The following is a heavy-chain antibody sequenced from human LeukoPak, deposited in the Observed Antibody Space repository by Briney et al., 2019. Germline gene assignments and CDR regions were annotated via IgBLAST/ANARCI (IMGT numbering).Heavy chain of an antibody. Sequence: ASVKVSCKASGYIFTSYGISWVRQAPGQGLEWMGWISAYNGNTNYAQKLQGRVTMTTDTYTNTAYMELRSLRSDDTAVYYCAGSLGYCTSNVCYLKYWGQGTLVTVSS. D-gene: IGHD2-8*01. CDR2: ISAYNGNT. V-gene: IGHV1-18*01. J-gene: IGHJ4*02. CDR3: AGSLGYCTSNVCYLKY. CDR1: GYIFTSYG.